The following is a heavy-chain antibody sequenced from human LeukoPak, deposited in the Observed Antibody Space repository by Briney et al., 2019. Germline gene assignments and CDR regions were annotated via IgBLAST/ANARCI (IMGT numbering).Heavy chain of an antibody. CDR2: IYYSGAT. CDR3: ARFGITVVRGGKYYFDY. D-gene: IGHD3-10*01. V-gene: IGHV4-59*08. J-gene: IGHJ4*02. Sequence: SETLSLTCTVSGGSISNYYWSWSRQPPGKGLEWIGHIYYSGATKYNPSRKSRITISVDTSKNQFSLMLSSVTAADTAVYYCARFGITVVRGGKYYFDYWGQGTLVTVSS. CDR1: GGSISNYY.